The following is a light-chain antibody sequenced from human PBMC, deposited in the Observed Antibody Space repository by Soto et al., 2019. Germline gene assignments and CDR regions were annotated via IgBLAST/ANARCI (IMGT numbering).Light chain of an antibody. CDR1: QGISRY. CDR2: DAS. Sequence: DIQLTQSPSSLSASVGGRVTITSRVSQGISRYLNWYRQKPGKVPKLLIYDASRLQSGVPSRFSGSGGGTDFTLSISSVKPGDFETYFCQQSYMDPITFGQGTRLEI. J-gene: IGKJ5*01. V-gene: IGKV1-39*01. CDR3: QQSYMDPIT.